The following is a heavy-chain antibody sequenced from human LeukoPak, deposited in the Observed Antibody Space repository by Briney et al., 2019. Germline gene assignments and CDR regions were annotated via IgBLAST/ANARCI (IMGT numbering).Heavy chain of an antibody. D-gene: IGHD1-20*01. J-gene: IGHJ4*02. CDR1: GFTVSSNY. Sequence: PGGSLRLSCAASGFTVSSNYMSWVRQAPGKGLEWVSVIYSGGSTYYADSVKGRFTISGDNSKNTLYLQMNSLRAEDTAVYYCAREAYNWNPFDYWGQGTLVTVSS. V-gene: IGHV3-66*01. CDR2: IYSGGST. CDR3: AREAYNWNPFDY.